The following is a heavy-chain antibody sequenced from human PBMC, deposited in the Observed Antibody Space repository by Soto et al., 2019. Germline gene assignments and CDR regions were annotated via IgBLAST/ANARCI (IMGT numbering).Heavy chain of an antibody. CDR3: ATGVIWIGYFTVDS. Sequence: SVKVSCKASGGSFGKSAINWVRQTPGQGLEWLGGFIPVYRTLNYAQKFQGRVTITADESTGTAYMTLSSLASDDAAVYYCATGVIWIGYFTVDSWGQGTRVTVSS. V-gene: IGHV1-69*13. D-gene: IGHD3-3*01. CDR2: FIPVYRTL. CDR1: GGSFGKSA. J-gene: IGHJ4*02.